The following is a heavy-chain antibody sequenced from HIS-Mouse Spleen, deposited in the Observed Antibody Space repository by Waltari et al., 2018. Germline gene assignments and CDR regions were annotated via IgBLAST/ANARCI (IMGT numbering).Heavy chain of an antibody. J-gene: IGHJ3*02. Sequence: QVQLVESGGGLVKPGGSLRLSCAASGFPFSDYYMSWIRQAPGKGLEWVSYISSSGSTIYYADSVKGRFTISRDNAKNSLYLQMNSLRAEDTAVYYCARKDIVVVPAAMGGAFDIWGQGTMVTVSS. CDR2: ISSSGSTI. CDR3: ARKDIVVVPAAMGGAFDI. V-gene: IGHV3-11*01. D-gene: IGHD2-2*01. CDR1: GFPFSDYY.